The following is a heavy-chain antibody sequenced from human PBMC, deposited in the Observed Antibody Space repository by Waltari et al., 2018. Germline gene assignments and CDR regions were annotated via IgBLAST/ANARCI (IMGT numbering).Heavy chain of an antibody. CDR3: ARHGGYAQDL. V-gene: IGHV4-34*02. Sequence: QVQLQQWGAGLVKPSETLSLTCAFYGGSFTTYYWSWIRQSPGKGLGGVGQIRHGGSAYYNPSRKSRVTMSLDTSKNQLSLKMTSVTAADTAVYYCARHGGYAQDLWGRGTLVTVSS. J-gene: IGHJ2*01. CDR2: IRHGGSA. D-gene: IGHD5-12*01. CDR1: GGSFTTYY.